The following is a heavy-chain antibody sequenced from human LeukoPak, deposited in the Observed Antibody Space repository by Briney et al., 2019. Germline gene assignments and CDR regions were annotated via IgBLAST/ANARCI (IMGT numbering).Heavy chain of an antibody. CDR3: AREERGCFDY. D-gene: IGHD1-26*01. CDR2: IHYSGST. CDR1: GGSISTYY. J-gene: IGHJ4*02. V-gene: IGHV4-59*01. Sequence: PSETLSLTCTVSGGSISTYYWSWSRQPPGKGLEWIGYIHYSGSTKYNPSLKSRVTISVDPSKNQFSLKLSSVTAADTAVYYCAREERGCFDYWGQGTLVTVSS.